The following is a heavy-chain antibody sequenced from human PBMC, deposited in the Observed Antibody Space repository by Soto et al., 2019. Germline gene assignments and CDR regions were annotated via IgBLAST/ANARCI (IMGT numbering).Heavy chain of an antibody. V-gene: IGHV4-28*01. CDR1: GYSISSSNW. Sequence: QVQLQESGPGLVKPSDTLSLTCAVSGYSISSSNWWGWIRQPPGKGLEWIGYIYYSGTTYYNPSPKSRVTMSADTSKNQFYLKLTSVTAVDTAVYYCARREIQGPIDYWGQGTLVTVSS. D-gene: IGHD1-26*01. CDR2: IYYSGTT. CDR3: ARREIQGPIDY. J-gene: IGHJ4*02.